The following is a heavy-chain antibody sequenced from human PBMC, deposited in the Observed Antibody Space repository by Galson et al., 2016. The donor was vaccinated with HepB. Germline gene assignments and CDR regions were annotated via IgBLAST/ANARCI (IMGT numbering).Heavy chain of an antibody. Sequence: SLRLSCAASGFTFSSYAMSWVRQSPGKGLEWVSSISNSGGTTRYADSVQRRFTISRDNSKNTLYLQMNSLTAADAALYYCANSYCTGTACYRWHFRGQGTLVTVSP. D-gene: IGHD1-14*01. V-gene: IGHV3-23*01. CDR2: ISNSGGTT. J-gene: IGHJ1*01. CDR1: GFTFSSYA. CDR3: ANSYCTGTACYRWHF.